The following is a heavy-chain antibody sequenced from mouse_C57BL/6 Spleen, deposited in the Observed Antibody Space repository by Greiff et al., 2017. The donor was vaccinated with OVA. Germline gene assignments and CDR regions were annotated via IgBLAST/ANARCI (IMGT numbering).Heavy chain of an antibody. V-gene: IGHV1-81*01. CDR1: GYTFTSYG. D-gene: IGHD2-12*01. J-gene: IGHJ4*01. CDR3: ASLAYYNAMDY. Sequence: VKLQESGAELARPGASVKLSCKASGYTFTSYGISWVKQRTGQGLEWIGEIYPRSGNTYYNEKFKGKATLTADKSSSTAYMELRSLTSEDSAVYFCASLAYYNAMDYWGQGTSVTVSS. CDR2: IYPRSGNT.